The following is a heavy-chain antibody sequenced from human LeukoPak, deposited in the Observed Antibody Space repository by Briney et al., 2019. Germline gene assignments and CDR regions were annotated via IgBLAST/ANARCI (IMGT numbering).Heavy chain of an antibody. V-gene: IGHV6-1*01. CDR3: ATSNWEYYYYGMDV. CDR1: GDSVSSNSAA. Sequence: SQTLSLTCAISGDSVSSNSAAWNWIRQSPSRGLEWLGRTYYRSKWYNDYAVSVKGRITINPDTSKNQFSLQLNSVTPEDTAVYYCATSNWEYYYYGMDVWGQGTTVTVSS. J-gene: IGHJ6*02. CDR2: TYYRSKWYN. D-gene: IGHD7-27*01.